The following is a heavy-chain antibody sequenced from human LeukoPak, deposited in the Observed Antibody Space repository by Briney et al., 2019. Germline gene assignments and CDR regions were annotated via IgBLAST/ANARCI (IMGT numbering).Heavy chain of an antibody. Sequence: GESLRLSCAASGFTFYDYGMSWVRQAPGKGLEWVSGINWNGGSTGYADSVKGRFTISRDNAKNSLYLQMNSLRAEDTALYYCAKDGPGSSWQPYFDYWGQGTLVTVPS. CDR3: AKDGPGSSWQPYFDY. J-gene: IGHJ4*02. CDR1: GFTFYDYG. D-gene: IGHD6-13*01. V-gene: IGHV3-20*04. CDR2: INWNGGST.